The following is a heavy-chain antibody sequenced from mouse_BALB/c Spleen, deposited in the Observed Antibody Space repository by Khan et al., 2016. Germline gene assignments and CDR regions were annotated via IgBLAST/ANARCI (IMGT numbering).Heavy chain of an antibody. CDR2: IDPANGNT. Sequence: VQLQQSGAELVKPGASVKLSCTASGFNIKDTYMHWVKQRPEQGLEWIGRIDPANGNTKYDPKFQGKATITADTSSNTAYLQLSSLTSEDTAVYYCAGSYYGISYYFDCWCQDTTLVVSS. V-gene: IGHV14-3*02. D-gene: IGHD1-1*01. CDR1: GFNIKDTY. J-gene: IGHJ2*01. CDR3: AGSYYGISYYFDC.